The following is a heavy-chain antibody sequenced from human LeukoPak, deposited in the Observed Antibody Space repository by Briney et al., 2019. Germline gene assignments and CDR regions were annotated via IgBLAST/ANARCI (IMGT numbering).Heavy chain of an antibody. CDR1: GFTFNNYG. Sequence: GGSLGLSCAASGFTFNNYGMHWVRQAPGKGLEWVAFIRYNGNNQYYADSVKGRFTISRDNSKNTLYLQMNSLKGDDTAVYYCARDWSAAVYAPFDYWGQGTLVTVSS. CDR3: ARDWSAAVYAPFDY. CDR2: IRYNGNNQ. D-gene: IGHD5/OR15-5a*01. V-gene: IGHV3-30*02. J-gene: IGHJ4*02.